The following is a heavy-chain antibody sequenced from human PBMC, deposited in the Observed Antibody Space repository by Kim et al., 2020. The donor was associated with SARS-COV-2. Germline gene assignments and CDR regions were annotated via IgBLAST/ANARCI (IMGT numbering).Heavy chain of an antibody. CDR3: AKDISGSYFSTNWFDP. CDR1: GFTFGDYA. J-gene: IGHJ5*02. CDR2: ISCSGGSI. Sequence: GGSLRLSCAASGFTFGDYAMSWVRQAPGKGLEWVSGISCSGGSIGYADSVKGRFTISRDNAKNSLYLQMNSLRAEDTALYYCAKDISGSYFSTNWFDPWGQGTLVTVSS. V-gene: IGHV3-9*01. D-gene: IGHD1-26*01.